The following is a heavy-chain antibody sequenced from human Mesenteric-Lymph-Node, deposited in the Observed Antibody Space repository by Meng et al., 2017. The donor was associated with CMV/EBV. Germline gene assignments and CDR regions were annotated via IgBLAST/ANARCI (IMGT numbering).Heavy chain of an antibody. CDR3: ARASSGRYGH. CDR2: TYYRSKWYY. D-gene: IGHD6-19*01. J-gene: IGHJ4*02. V-gene: IGHV6-1*01. Sequence: CAISGDSVSTNSAAWNWIRQSPSRGLEWQGRTYYRSKWYYDYAVSVKSRITINPDTSKNQFSLQLNSVTPEDTAVYYCARASSGRYGHWGQGTLVTVSS. CDR1: GDSVSTNSAA.